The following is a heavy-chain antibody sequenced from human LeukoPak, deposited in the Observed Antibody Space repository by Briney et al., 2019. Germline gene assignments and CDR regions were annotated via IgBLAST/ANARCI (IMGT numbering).Heavy chain of an antibody. CDR1: GGSISSSNW. CDR3: ARGRTGYQLLPTKKDYSYYYVDV. CDR2: INHSGST. D-gene: IGHD2-2*01. V-gene: IGHV4-4*02. Sequence: PSETLSLTCAVSGGSISSSNWRSWVRQPPGKGLEWIGEINHSGSTNYNPSLKSRVTISLDTSKNQFSLKLTSVTAADTAVYYCARGRTGYQLLPTKKDYSYYYVDVWDKGTTVTVSS. J-gene: IGHJ6*03.